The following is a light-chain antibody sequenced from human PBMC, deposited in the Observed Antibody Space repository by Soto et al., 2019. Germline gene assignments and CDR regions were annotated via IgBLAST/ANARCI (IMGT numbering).Light chain of an antibody. CDR3: SSYRGSTSLYV. Sequence: QSALTQPASVSGSPGQSITISCRGTSSDIGAYNYVSWYQQHPGKAPKFILYEVSHRPSGVSNRFSGSKCGNTRSLTISGLQAEDEADYNYSSYRGSTSLYVFGSGTKLTVL. CDR1: SSDIGAYNY. CDR2: EVS. J-gene: IGLJ1*01. V-gene: IGLV2-14*01.